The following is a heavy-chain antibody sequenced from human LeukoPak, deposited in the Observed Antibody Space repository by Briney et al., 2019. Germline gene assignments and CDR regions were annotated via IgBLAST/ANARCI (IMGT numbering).Heavy chain of an antibody. Sequence: GGSLRLSCAASGFTFSSYAMSWVRQAPGKGLEWVSAISGSGGSTYYADSVKGRFTISRDNSKNTLYLQMNSLRAEDTAVYYCARVKPSSGWPNDAFDIWGQGTMVTVSS. J-gene: IGHJ3*02. V-gene: IGHV3-23*01. CDR3: ARVKPSSGWPNDAFDI. CDR1: GFTFSSYA. CDR2: ISGSGGST. D-gene: IGHD6-19*01.